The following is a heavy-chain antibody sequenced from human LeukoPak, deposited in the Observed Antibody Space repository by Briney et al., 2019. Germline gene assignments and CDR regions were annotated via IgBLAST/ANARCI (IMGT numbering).Heavy chain of an antibody. V-gene: IGHV1-8*01. CDR2: MNPNSGNT. Sequence: ASVKVSCKASGYTFTSYDINWVRQATGQGLEWMGWMNPNSGNTGYAQKFQGRVTMTRNTSISTAYMELSSLRSEDTAVYYCARRHRVYSGSWDDAFDIWGQGTMVTVSS. CDR3: ARRHRVYSGSWDDAFDI. CDR1: GYTFTSYD. J-gene: IGHJ3*02. D-gene: IGHD6-13*01.